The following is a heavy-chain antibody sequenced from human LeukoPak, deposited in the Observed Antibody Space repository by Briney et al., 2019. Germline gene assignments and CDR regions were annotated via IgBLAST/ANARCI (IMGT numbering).Heavy chain of an antibody. V-gene: IGHV4-34*01. J-gene: IGHJ4*02. CDR2: VNDRRTT. Sequence: SETLSLTCAVYGDSFSGYYWSWIGQSPRTGREAIGEVNDRRTTNYNPTLKSRVTISVVTSSNQFSLKLTSVTAADTALYFCATRRGGPYPYFFDHWDQGALVTVSS. CDR3: ATRRGGPYPYFFDH. D-gene: IGHD2-15*01. CDR1: GDSFSGYY.